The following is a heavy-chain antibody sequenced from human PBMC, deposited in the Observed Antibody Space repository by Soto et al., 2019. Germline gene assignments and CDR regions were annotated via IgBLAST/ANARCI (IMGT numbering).Heavy chain of an antibody. D-gene: IGHD6-13*01. CDR1: GYSFSSYW. CDR3: SRPSIAAAGMSYYYGMDV. J-gene: IGHJ6*02. Sequence: GASLKLSCKGSGYSFSSYWIGWVRQMPGKGLEWMGIINLGDSDTRYSPSFQGQVTISADKSISTAYLQWSSLKASDTAMYYCSRPSIAAAGMSYYYGMDVWGQGTTVTVSS. CDR2: INLGDSDT. V-gene: IGHV5-51*01.